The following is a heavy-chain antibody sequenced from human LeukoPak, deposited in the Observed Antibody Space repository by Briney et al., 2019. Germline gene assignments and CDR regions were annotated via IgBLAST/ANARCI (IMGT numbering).Heavy chain of an antibody. J-gene: IGHJ4*02. CDR2: IKSSGGST. D-gene: IGHD5-24*01. Sequence: GGTLRLSCAASGFTFSSYGMSWVRQAPGKGLEWVSTIKSSGGSTYYADSVKGRFIISRDNSKNTVYLQMNSLSAEDAAVYYCVKDDGWVQYANWGQGTLVTVSS. V-gene: IGHV3-23*01. CDR3: VKDDGWVQYAN. CDR1: GFTFSSYG.